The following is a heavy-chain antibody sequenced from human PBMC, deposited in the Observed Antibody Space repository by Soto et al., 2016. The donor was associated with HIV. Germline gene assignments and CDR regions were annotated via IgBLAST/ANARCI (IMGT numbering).Heavy chain of an antibody. CDR2: ISGSVST. Sequence: EVQLLESGGGLVQPGGSLRLSCAASGFTFSSYAMSWVRQAPGEGLEWVSGISGSVSTYYADSIKGRFTISRDNSKNTLYLQMNGLTAEDTALYYCAKDPQYYYDSTAPFDYWGQGTLVTVSS. J-gene: IGHJ4*02. CDR3: AKDPQYYYDSTAPFDY. D-gene: IGHD3-22*01. V-gene: IGHV3-23*01. CDR1: GFTFSSYA.